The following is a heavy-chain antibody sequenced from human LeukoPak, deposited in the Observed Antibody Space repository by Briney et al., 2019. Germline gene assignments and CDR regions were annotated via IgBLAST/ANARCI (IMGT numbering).Heavy chain of an antibody. J-gene: IGHJ3*02. CDR3: RGFDI. V-gene: IGHV3-11*04. Sequence: LSLTCTVSGGSISSSSYYWGWIRQPPGKGLEWVSYISSSSSTICYADSVKGRFTISRDNAKNSLYLQMNSLRAEDTAVYYCRGFDIWGQGTMVTVSS. CDR2: ISSSSSTI. CDR1: GGSISSSSYY.